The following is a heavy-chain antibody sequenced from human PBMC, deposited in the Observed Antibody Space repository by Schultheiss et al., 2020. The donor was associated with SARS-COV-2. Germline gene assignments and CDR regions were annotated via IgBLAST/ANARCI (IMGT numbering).Heavy chain of an antibody. CDR1: GFTFSSYA. CDR3: AKGFALSITIFGVVIIRNYYGMDV. V-gene: IGHV3-30*04. J-gene: IGHJ6*02. D-gene: IGHD3-3*01. CDR2: ISYDGSNK. Sequence: GESLKISCAASGFTFSSYAMHWVRQAPGKGLEWVAVISYDGSNKYYADSLKGRFTISRDNSKNTLYLQMNSLRAEDTAVYYCAKGFALSITIFGVVIIRNYYGMDVWGQGTTVTVSS.